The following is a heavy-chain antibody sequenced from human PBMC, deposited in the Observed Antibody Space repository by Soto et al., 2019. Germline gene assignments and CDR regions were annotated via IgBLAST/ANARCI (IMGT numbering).Heavy chain of an antibody. Sequence: QVQLVQSGAEVKKPGSSVKVSCKASGGTFRTYSITWVRQAPGQGLEWMGKIIPILDMANYAQKFQGRVTMTADKYTSIAYMELNSLRSEDTAVYYCARGPVVVVPDDMFTRHNGFDPWGQGTRVTVSS. CDR3: ARGPVVVVPDDMFTRHNGFDP. D-gene: IGHD2-2*01. V-gene: IGHV1-69*02. CDR2: IIPILDMA. J-gene: IGHJ5*02. CDR1: GGTFRTYS.